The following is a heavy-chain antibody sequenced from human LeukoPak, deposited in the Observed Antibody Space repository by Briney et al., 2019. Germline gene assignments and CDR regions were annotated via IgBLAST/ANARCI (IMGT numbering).Heavy chain of an antibody. D-gene: IGHD3-10*01. J-gene: IGHJ4*02. CDR2: IYYSGGT. V-gene: IGHV4-59*08. Sequence: PSETLSLTCTVSGGSINSYYWSWIRQPPGKGLEWIGYIYYSGGTNYNPSLKSRVTISIDTSKNQFSLKLSSVTAADTAVYYCVRHYGSGSYYFWGQGTLVTVSS. CDR3: VRHYGSGSYYF. CDR1: GGSINSYY.